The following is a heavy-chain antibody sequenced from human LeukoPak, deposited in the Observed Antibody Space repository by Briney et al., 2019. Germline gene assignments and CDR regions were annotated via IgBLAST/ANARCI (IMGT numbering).Heavy chain of an antibody. CDR2: IFYSGST. V-gene: IGHV4-31*03. CDR3: ASRYCSSTSCLTPFDY. J-gene: IGHJ4*02. Sequence: SQTLSLTCTVSGGSISSGGYYWSWIRQHPGKGLEWIGYIFYSGSTYYNPSLKSRVTISVTTSKNQFSLKLSSVTAADTAVYYCASRYCSSTSCLTPFDYWGQGTLVTVSS. D-gene: IGHD2-2*01. CDR1: GGSISSGGYY.